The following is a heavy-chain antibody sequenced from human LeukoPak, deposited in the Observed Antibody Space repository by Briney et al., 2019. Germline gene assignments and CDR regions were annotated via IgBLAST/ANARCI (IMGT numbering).Heavy chain of an antibody. CDR1: GGSISSYY. Sequence: SETLSLTCTVSGGSISSYYWSWIRQPPGKGLEWIGYIYYSGSTNYNPSLKSRVTISVDTSKNQFSLKLSSVTAADTAVYYCARDAYSSGWYHFDYWGQGALVTVSS. CDR3: ARDAYSSGWYHFDY. CDR2: IYYSGST. J-gene: IGHJ4*02. D-gene: IGHD6-19*01. V-gene: IGHV4-59*01.